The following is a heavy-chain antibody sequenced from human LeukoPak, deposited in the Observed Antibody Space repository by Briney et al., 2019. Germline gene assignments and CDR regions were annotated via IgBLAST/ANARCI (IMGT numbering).Heavy chain of an antibody. CDR3: ARGSWFGEIDS. CDR1: GYTFTSYA. V-gene: IGHV1-3*03. D-gene: IGHD3-10*01. Sequence: ASVKVSCKASGYTFTSYAMHWVRQAPGQRLEWMGWINAGNGNTKYSQEFQARVTMTRDTSTSTVYMDLSSLRSEDTAVYYCARGSWFGEIDSWGQGTLLTVSS. J-gene: IGHJ4*02. CDR2: INAGNGNT.